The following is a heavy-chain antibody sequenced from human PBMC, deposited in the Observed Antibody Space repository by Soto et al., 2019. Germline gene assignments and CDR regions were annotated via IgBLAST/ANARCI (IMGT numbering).Heavy chain of an antibody. D-gene: IGHD3-10*01. Sequence: ASVKVSCKASGYTFTNYGISWVRQAPGQGLEWMGWINGYNGNTKYIQKLQGRVTMTTDTSTSTAYMELRSLRSDDTAVYYCARDRGGSGSYYNNNWFDPWGQGTLVTVSS. CDR2: INGYNGNT. V-gene: IGHV1-18*04. CDR1: GYTFTNYG. CDR3: ARDRGGSGSYYNNNWFDP. J-gene: IGHJ5*02.